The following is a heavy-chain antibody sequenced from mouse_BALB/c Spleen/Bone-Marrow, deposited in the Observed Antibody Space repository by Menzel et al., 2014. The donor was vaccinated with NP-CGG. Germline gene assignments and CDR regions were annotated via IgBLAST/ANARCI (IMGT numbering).Heavy chain of an antibody. J-gene: IGHJ3*01. CDR1: GFSLTSYG. D-gene: IGHD1-2*01. Sequence: VQLQESGPGLVAPSQRLSIPCTVSGFSLTSYGVHWVRQPPGKGLEWLGAIWAGGSTNYNSALMSRLSITKDNSKSXVFLEMDSLQTDDTAMYYCARVFTTATWGFAYWGQGTLVTVSA. CDR3: ARVFTTATWGFAY. CDR2: IWAGGST. V-gene: IGHV2-9*02.